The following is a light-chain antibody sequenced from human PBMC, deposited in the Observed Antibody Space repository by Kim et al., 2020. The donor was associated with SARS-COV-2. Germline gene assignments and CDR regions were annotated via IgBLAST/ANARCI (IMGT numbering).Light chain of an antibody. V-gene: IGLV2-8*01. CDR1: SSDIGGYNF. CDR2: EVN. J-gene: IGLJ2*01. CDR3: SSYAGRQNLV. Sequence: GQSVTIPYTGTSSDIGGYNFVAWYQQHPGKAPKVMIYEVNKRPSGVPDRFSGSKSGNTASLTVSGLQAEDEADYYCSSYAGRQNLVFGGGTQLTVL.